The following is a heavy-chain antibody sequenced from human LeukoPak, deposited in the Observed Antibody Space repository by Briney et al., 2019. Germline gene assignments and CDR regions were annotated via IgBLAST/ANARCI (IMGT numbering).Heavy chain of an antibody. CDR3: ARALDTSSSRYQPFEY. D-gene: IGHD2-2*01. J-gene: IGHJ4*02. Sequence: PGGSLRHSCAASRFTLSSYWMSWVRLAPGKGLEWVANVKQDGSEKYYVDSVKGRFTISRDNAKNSLFLQMNSLRAEDTAVYYCARALDTSSSRYQPFEYWGQGTLVTVSS. CDR2: VKQDGSEK. V-gene: IGHV3-7*01. CDR1: RFTLSSYW.